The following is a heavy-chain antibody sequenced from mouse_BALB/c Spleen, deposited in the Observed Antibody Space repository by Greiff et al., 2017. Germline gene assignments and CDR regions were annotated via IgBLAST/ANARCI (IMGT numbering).Heavy chain of an antibody. CDR3: ARVTTVVAPMDY. D-gene: IGHD1-1*01. J-gene: IGHJ4*01. CDR1: GFTFSSFG. CDR2: ISSGSSTI. Sequence: EVQLVESGGGLVQPGGSRKLSCAASGFTFSSFGMHWVRQAPEKGLEWVAYISSGSSTIYYADTVKGRFTISRDNPKNTLYLQMPSLRSEDTAMYYCARVTTVVAPMDYWGQGTSVTVSS. V-gene: IGHV5-17*02.